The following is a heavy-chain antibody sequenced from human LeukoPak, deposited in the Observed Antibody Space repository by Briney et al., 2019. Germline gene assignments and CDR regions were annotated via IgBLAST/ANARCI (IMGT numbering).Heavy chain of an antibody. J-gene: IGHJ4*02. V-gene: IGHV1-69*13. Sequence: ASVKVSCKASGGTFSSYAISWVRQAPGQGLEWMGGIIPIFGTANYAQKFQGRVTITADESTSTAYMELSSLRSEDTAVYYCAITYYYGSSGYYYYFDYWGQGTLVTVSS. D-gene: IGHD3-22*01. CDR3: AITYYYGSSGYYYYFDY. CDR1: GGTFSSYA. CDR2: IIPIFGTA.